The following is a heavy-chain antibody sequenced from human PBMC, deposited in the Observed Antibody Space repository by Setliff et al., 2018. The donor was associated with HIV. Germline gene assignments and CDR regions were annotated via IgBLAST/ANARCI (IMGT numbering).Heavy chain of an antibody. CDR3: AREALSRDGYSYFDY. CDR1: GFTFSSYW. J-gene: IGHJ4*02. CDR2: IKQDGSKA. Sequence: GGSLRLSCAASGFTFSSYWMSWVRQAPGKGREWVADIKQDGSKAYYMDSGKGRFTISRDNTRSSLFLHMDSLTAEDTAVYYCAREALSRDGYSYFDYWGQGTLVTVSS. D-gene: IGHD5-12*01. V-gene: IGHV3-7*01.